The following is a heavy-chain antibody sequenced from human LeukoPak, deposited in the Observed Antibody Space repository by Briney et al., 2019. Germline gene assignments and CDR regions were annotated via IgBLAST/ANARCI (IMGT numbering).Heavy chain of an antibody. J-gene: IGHJ4*02. CDR3: ARGGAPFDY. V-gene: IGHV3-74*01. CDR1: GFTFSNYW. CDR2: INSDESST. Sequence: PGGSLRLSCAASGFTFSNYWMHWVRQVPGKGLVWVSHINSDESSTSYADSVKGRFTISRDNAKNTLYLQMNSLRAEDTAVYYCARGGAPFDYWGQGTLVTVSS. D-gene: IGHD1-26*01.